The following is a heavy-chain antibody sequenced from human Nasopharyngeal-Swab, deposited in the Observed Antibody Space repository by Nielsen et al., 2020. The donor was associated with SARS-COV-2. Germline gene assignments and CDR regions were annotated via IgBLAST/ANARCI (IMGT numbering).Heavy chain of an antibody. Sequence: ASVKVSCKASGYTFTSYYMHWVRQAPGQGLEWMGIINPSGGSTSYAQKFQGRVTMTRDTSTSTVYMELSSLRSEDTAVYYCARGPYNWNFLKSYGMDVWGQGTTVTVSS. V-gene: IGHV1-46*01. D-gene: IGHD1-7*01. CDR1: GYTFTSYY. J-gene: IGHJ6*02. CDR2: INPSGGST. CDR3: ARGPYNWNFLKSYGMDV.